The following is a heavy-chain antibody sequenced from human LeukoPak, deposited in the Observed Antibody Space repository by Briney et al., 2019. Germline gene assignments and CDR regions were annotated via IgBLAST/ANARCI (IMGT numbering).Heavy chain of an antibody. CDR3: AREVGVTGTTRYYYYGMDV. V-gene: IGHV3-30-3*01. J-gene: IGHJ6*02. D-gene: IGHD1-7*01. Sequence: PGRSLRLSCAASGFTFSSYAMHWVRQAPGKGLEWVAVISYDGSNKYYADSVKGRFTISRDNSKNTLYLQMNSLKAEDTVVYYCAREVGVTGTTRYYYYGMDVWGQGTTVTVSS. CDR2: ISYDGSNK. CDR1: GFTFSSYA.